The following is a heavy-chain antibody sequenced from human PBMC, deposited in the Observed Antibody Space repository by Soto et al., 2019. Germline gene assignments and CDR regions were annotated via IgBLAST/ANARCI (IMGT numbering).Heavy chain of an antibody. J-gene: IGHJ4*02. CDR3: ARGRYGDYWWYFDY. CDR2: IYSGGST. Sequence: GGSLRLSCAASGFTVSSNYMSWVRQAPGKGLEWVSVIYSGGSTYYADSVKGRFTISRDNSKNTLYLQMNSPRAEDTAVYYCARGRYGDYWWYFDYWGQGTLVTVSS. D-gene: IGHD4-17*01. CDR1: GFTVSSNY. V-gene: IGHV3-66*01.